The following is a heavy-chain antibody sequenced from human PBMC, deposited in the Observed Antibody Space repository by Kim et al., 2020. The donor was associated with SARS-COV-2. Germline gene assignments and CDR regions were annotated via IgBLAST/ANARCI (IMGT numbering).Heavy chain of an antibody. CDR2: FDPEDGET. V-gene: IGHV1-24*01. J-gene: IGHJ3*02. D-gene: IGHD3-22*01. CDR3: ATVGYDSSGYYWWDAFDI. Sequence: ASVKVSCKVSGYTLTELSMHWVRQAPGKGLEWMGGFDPEDGETIYAQKFQGRVTMTEDTSTDTAYMELSSLRSEDTAVYYCATVGYDSSGYYWWDAFDIWGQGTMVTVSS. CDR1: GYTLTELS.